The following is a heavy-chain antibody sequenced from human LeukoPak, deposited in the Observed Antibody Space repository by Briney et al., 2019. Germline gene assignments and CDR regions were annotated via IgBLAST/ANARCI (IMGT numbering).Heavy chain of an antibody. CDR3: AKDLYYYDSSGYAFDI. Sequence: SLRLSCAASGFTFDDYAMHWVRQAPGKGLEGVSGISWNSGSIGYADSVKGRFTISRDNAKNSLYLQMNSLRAEDTALYYCAKDLYYYDSSGYAFDIWGQGTMVAVSS. V-gene: IGHV3-9*01. CDR1: GFTFDDYA. J-gene: IGHJ3*02. CDR2: ISWNSGSI. D-gene: IGHD3-22*01.